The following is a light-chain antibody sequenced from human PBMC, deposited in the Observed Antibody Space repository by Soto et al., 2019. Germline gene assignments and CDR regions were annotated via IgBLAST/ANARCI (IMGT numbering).Light chain of an antibody. V-gene: IGKV1-5*03. CDR2: KAS. CDR1: QSISIW. CDR3: QQYDGYPLT. Sequence: DIQMTQSPSTLSASVGDRVTITCRASQSISIWLAWYQQKPGKAPKILIYKASTLQSGVPSRFSGSGSGTEFTLSISSLQPDDLATYYCQQYDGYPLTLGGGTKVEI. J-gene: IGKJ4*01.